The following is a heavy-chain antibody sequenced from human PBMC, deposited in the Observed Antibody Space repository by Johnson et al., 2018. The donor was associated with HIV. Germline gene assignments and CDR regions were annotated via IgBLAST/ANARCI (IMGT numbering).Heavy chain of an antibody. CDR3: AKDMLPWFGEFPWAFDVFDI. CDR2: ISWNSGSV. CDR1: GFTFHEYA. V-gene: IGHV3-9*01. J-gene: IGHJ3*02. Sequence: EVQLVESGGGLVQPGRSLRLACAASGFTFHEYAMHWVRQTPGKGLEWVSGISWNSGSVGYADSVKGRLTISRDNSKKSLYLDMNSLRAEDTAFYYCAKDMLPWFGEFPWAFDVFDIWGQGTMVTVSS. D-gene: IGHD3-10*01.